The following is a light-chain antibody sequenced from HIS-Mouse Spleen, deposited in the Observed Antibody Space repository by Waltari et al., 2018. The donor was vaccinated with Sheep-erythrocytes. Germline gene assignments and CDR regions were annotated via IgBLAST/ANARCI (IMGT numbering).Light chain of an antibody. CDR1: SSDVGGHNY. V-gene: IGLV2-8*01. CDR3: SSYAGSNNWV. CDR2: EVS. Sequence: QSALTQPPSASGSPGQSVTISCTGTSSDVGGHNYVSRYQPHPGKAPELMIYEVSKRPSGVPDRFSGSKSGNTASLTVSGLQAEDEADYYCSSYAGSNNWVFGGGTKLTVL. J-gene: IGLJ3*02.